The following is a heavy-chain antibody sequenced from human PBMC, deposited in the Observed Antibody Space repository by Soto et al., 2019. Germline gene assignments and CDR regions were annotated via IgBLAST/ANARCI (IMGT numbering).Heavy chain of an antibody. Sequence: QVQLVESGGGVVQPGQSLRLSCAASGFTVSNYGMHWVRQAPGKGLEWVAVIWKDGNNKYYRDSVKGRFTISRDNSKNTLELQMSSLRGEYTAVYYGARGEAWTEEAFDILGQGTMVTFSS. D-gene: IGHD5-12*01. CDR1: GFTVSNYG. J-gene: IGHJ3*02. CDR2: IWKDGNNK. CDR3: ARGEAWTEEAFDI. V-gene: IGHV3-33*01.